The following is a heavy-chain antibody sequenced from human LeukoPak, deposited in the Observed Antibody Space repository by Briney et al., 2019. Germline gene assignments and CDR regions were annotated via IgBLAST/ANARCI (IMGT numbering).Heavy chain of an antibody. CDR1: GFTFSDYY. CDR2: ISSSGSNM. J-gene: IGHJ4*02. D-gene: IGHD5-24*01. V-gene: IGHV3-11*04. CDR3: ARSRDGYNDY. Sequence: GGSLRLSCAASGFTFSDYYMNWIRQAPGKGLEWVSYISSSGSNMYYADSVKGRFTISRDNAKNSLYLQMNSLRAEDTAVYYCARSRDGYNDYWGRGTLVTVSS.